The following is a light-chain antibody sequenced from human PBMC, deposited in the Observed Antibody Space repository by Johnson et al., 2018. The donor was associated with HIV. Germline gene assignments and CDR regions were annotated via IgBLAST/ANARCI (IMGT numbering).Light chain of an antibody. V-gene: IGLV1-51*01. CDR2: DNN. J-gene: IGLJ1*01. Sequence: QAVLTQPPSVSAAPGQKVTISCSGSSSNIGNNYVSWYQQLPGTAPKLLIYDNNKRPSGIPDRFSGSKSGTSATLGITGLQTGDEGDYYCGPWDASLRPGGVFGTWTKVTVL. CDR3: GPWDASLRPGGV. CDR1: SSNIGNNY.